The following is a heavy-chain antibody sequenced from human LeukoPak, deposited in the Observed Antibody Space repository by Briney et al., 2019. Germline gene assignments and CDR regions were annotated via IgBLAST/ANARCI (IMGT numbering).Heavy chain of an antibody. D-gene: IGHD4/OR15-4a*01. CDR2: FSVGGNT. V-gene: IGHV3-23*01. CDR3: AREVPSDAFDI. Sequence: GGSLRLSCAASGFTFSNYAMGWVRQAPGKGLQWVSSFSVGGNTYHTDSVKGRFTISRDFPRNTIYLQMNSLRAEDTAMYYCAREVPSDAFDIWGQGTMVTISS. CDR1: GFTFSNYA. J-gene: IGHJ3*02.